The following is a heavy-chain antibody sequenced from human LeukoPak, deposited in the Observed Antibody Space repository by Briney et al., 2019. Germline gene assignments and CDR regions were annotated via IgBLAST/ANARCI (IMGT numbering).Heavy chain of an antibody. Sequence: GGSLRLSCAASGSTFSSYSMNWVRQAPGKGLEWVSSISSSSSYIYYADSVKGRFTISRDNAKNSLYLQMNSLRAEDTAVYYCARGGDGYNNVDYWGQGTLVTVSS. J-gene: IGHJ4*02. CDR1: GSTFSSYS. D-gene: IGHD5-24*01. CDR2: ISSSSSYI. CDR3: ARGGDGYNNVDY. V-gene: IGHV3-21*01.